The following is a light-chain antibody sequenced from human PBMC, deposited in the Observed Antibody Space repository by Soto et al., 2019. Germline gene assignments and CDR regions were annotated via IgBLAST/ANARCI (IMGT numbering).Light chain of an antibody. CDR2: SAS. Sequence: DIQMTQSPSSLSASVGDRVTLTCRASQSISTYLHWYQQKPGKAPKLLIYSASSLQSGVQSRFSGSGSGTDFTLTISSLQPEDFATYYCQQSYSTPRTFGQGTKVDIK. CDR3: QQSYSTPRT. J-gene: IGKJ1*01. V-gene: IGKV1-39*01. CDR1: QSISTY.